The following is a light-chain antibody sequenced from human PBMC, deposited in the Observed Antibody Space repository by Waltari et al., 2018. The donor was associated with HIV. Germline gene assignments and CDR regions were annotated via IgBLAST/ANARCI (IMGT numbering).Light chain of an antibody. CDR2: GKN. V-gene: IGLV3-19*01. CDR1: SLRTYS. Sequence: SSELTQDPSVSVALSQTVRITCQGDSLRTYSATWYQPKPRQAPVKCSYGKNNRLSGITDRFSGASSGDTASLTITGAQAEDEADYYCSSRDSSGTHVLFGGGTKLTVL. CDR3: SSRDSSGTHVL. J-gene: IGLJ2*01.